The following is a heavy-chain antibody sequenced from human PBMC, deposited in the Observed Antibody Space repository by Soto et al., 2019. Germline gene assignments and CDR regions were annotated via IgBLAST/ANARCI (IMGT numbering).Heavy chain of an antibody. CDR1: GYRVSSSW. Sequence: GESVKSSCKGCGYRVSSSWRSWVRQMTGKGLEWMGRIDPSDSYTNYSPSFQGHVTISADKSISTAYLQWSSLKASDTAMYYWARLPDSYGYNGMDVWGQGTTVTVSS. J-gene: IGHJ6*02. V-gene: IGHV5-10-1*01. CDR3: ARLPDSYGYNGMDV. CDR2: IDPSDSYT. D-gene: IGHD5-18*01.